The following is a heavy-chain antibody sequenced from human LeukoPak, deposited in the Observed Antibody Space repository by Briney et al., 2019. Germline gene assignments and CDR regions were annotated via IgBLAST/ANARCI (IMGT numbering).Heavy chain of an antibody. D-gene: IGHD4-17*01. Sequence: GGSLRLSCAASGFTFSSYSMNWVRQAPGKGLEWVSYISSSSSTIYYADSVKGRFTISRDNAKNSLYLQMNSLRAEDTAVYYCARDLDCGDYDPSYYFDYWGQGTLVTVSS. J-gene: IGHJ4*02. CDR1: GFTFSSYS. V-gene: IGHV3-48*01. CDR2: ISSSSSTI. CDR3: ARDLDCGDYDPSYYFDY.